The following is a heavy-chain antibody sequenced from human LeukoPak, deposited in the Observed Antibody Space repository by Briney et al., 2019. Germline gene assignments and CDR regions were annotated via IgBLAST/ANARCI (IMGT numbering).Heavy chain of an antibody. CDR1: GGSFSGYY. CDR2: INHSGST. V-gene: IGHV4-34*01. J-gene: IGHJ4*02. CDR3: ARLHRSHFDY. Sequence: SETLSLTCAVYGGSFSGYYWSWIRQPPGKGLEWIGEINHSGSTNYNPSLKSRVTMSVDTSKNQFSLKLSSVTAADTAVYYCARLHRSHFDYWGQGTLVTVSS.